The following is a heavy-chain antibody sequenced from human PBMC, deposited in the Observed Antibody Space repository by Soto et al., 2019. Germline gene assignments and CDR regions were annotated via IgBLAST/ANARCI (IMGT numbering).Heavy chain of an antibody. CDR2: ISGSGGST. J-gene: IGHJ5*02. Sequence: GGSLRLSCAASGFTFSNAWINWVRQAPGKGLEWVSAISGSGGSTYYADSVKGRFTISRDNSKNTLYLQMNSLRAEDTAVYYFAGRGNDSRYPNWFDPWGEGTLVTVSS. CDR3: AGRGNDSRYPNWFDP. V-gene: IGHV3-23*01. CDR1: GFTFSNAW. D-gene: IGHD6-13*01.